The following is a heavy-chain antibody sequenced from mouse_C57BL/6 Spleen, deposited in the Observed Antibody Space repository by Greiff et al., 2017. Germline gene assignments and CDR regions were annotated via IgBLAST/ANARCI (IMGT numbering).Heavy chain of an antibody. CDR2: ISNLAYSI. J-gene: IGHJ3*01. CDR3: ARQTYYGSSYGFAY. D-gene: IGHD1-1*01. Sequence: EVHLVESGGGLVQPGGSLKLSCAASGFTFSDYGMAWVRQAPRKGPEWVAFISNLAYSIYYADTVTGRFTISRENAKNTLYLEMSSLRSEDTAMDYCARQTYYGSSYGFAYWGQGTLVTVSA. V-gene: IGHV5-15*01. CDR1: GFTFSDYG.